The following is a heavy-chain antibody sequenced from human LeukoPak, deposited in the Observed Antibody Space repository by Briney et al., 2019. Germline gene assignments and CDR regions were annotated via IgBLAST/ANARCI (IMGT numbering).Heavy chain of an antibody. CDR3: ASGSSGWYDRGGVGDY. D-gene: IGHD6-19*01. CDR1: GYTFTSYG. J-gene: IGHJ4*02. V-gene: IGHV1-18*01. Sequence: ASVKVSCKASGYTFTSYGISWVRQAPGQGLEWMGWISAYNGNTNYAQKLQGRVTMTTDTSTSTAYMELRSLRSDDTAVYYCASGSSGWYDRGGVGDYWGQGTLVTVSS. CDR2: ISAYNGNT.